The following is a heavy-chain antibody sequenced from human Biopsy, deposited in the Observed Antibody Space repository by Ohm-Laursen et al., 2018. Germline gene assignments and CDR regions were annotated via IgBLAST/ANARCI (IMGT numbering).Heavy chain of an antibody. CDR1: GFPFTGFS. CDR3: ARAYPPPGRRLVVVAGDFDC. Sequence: SLRLSCAASGFPFTGFSMDWVRQAPGRGLEWVASITSGSSYIYYADSVKGRFTISRDNPKNSLYLQMNSLSAEDTAVYYFARAYPPPGRRLVVVAGDFDCWGQGTRVTVSS. J-gene: IGHJ4*02. V-gene: IGHV3-21*01. CDR2: ITSGSSYI. D-gene: IGHD2-15*01.